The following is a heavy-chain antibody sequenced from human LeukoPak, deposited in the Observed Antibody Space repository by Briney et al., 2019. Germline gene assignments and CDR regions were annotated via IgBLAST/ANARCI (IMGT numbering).Heavy chain of an antibody. Sequence: GGSLRLSCTASGFTFSSYAMSWVRQAPGKGLGWVSGINGSGGSTYYADSVRGRFTISRANSKSTVYLQMNSLRVEDTAVYYCAKYGPYYYDSSGPSEYYFDFWGQGALVTVSS. CDR3: AKYGPYYYDSSGPSEYYFDF. J-gene: IGHJ4*02. CDR2: INGSGGST. CDR1: GFTFSSYA. V-gene: IGHV3-23*01. D-gene: IGHD3-22*01.